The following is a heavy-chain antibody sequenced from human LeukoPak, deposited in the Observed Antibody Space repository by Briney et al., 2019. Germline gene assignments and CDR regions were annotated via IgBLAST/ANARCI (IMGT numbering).Heavy chain of an antibody. Sequence: PSETLSLTCTVSGGSISSGSYYWSWIRQPAGKGLEWIVRIYTSGSTNYNPSLKSRVTISVDTSKNQFSLILSSVTAADTGVYYCARLGYSGSFHAFDSWGQGILVIVSS. J-gene: IGHJ5*01. CDR1: GGSISSGSYY. CDR3: ARLGYSGSFHAFDS. D-gene: IGHD1-26*01. V-gene: IGHV4-61*02. CDR2: IYTSGST.